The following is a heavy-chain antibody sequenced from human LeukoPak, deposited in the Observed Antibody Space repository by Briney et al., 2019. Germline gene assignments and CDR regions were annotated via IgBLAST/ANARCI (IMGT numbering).Heavy chain of an antibody. CDR1: GGSFSGYY. Sequence: SETLSLTCAVYGGSFSGYYWGWIRQPPGKGLEWIGEINHSGNTNYNPSLKSRVTISVGTSKNQFSLKLNSVTAADTAVYYCARLIFGAVIDFYYYMDVWGKGTTVTVSS. D-gene: IGHD3-3*02. V-gene: IGHV4-34*01. CDR3: ARLIFGAVIDFYYYMDV. CDR2: INHSGNT. J-gene: IGHJ6*03.